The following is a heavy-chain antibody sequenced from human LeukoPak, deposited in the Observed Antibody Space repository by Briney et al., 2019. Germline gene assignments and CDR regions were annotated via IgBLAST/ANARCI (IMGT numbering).Heavy chain of an antibody. D-gene: IGHD3-10*01. CDR2: IYHSGST. V-gene: IGHV4-4*02. Sequence: PSGTLSLTCAVSGGSISSSNWWSWVRQAPGKGLEWIGEIYHSGSTNYNPSLKNRVTISVDKSKNQFSLKLNSVTAADTAVYYCARDQTLLRGIIYDWGQGTLVTVSS. CDR1: GGSISSSNW. CDR3: ARDQTLLRGIIYD. J-gene: IGHJ4*02.